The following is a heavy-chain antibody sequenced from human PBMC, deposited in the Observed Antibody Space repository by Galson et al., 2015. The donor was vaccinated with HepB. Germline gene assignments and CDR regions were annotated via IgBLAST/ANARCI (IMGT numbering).Heavy chain of an antibody. Sequence: SLRLSCAASGFTFSSYGMHWVRQAPGKGLEWVAFIRYDGSNKYYADSVKGRFTISRDNSKNTLYLQMNSLRAKDTAVYYCAKDLLRYYYDSSSLDYWGQGTLVTVSS. CDR1: GFTFSSYG. V-gene: IGHV3-30*02. J-gene: IGHJ4*02. CDR3: AKDLLRYYYDSSSLDY. CDR2: IRYDGSNK. D-gene: IGHD3-22*01.